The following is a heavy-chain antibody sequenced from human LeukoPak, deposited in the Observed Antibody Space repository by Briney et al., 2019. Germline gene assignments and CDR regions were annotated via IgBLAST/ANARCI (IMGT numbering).Heavy chain of an antibody. V-gene: IGHV3-74*01. CDR1: GFTFSSYW. CDR2: INSDGSST. CDR3: AMAGYSSGWYDPFDY. J-gene: IGHJ4*02. Sequence: PGGSLRLSCAASGFTFSSYWMHWVRQAPGKVLVWVSRINSDGSSTSYADSVKGQFTISRDNAKNTLYLQMNSLRAEDTAVYYCAMAGYSSGWYDPFDYWGQGTLVTVSS. D-gene: IGHD6-19*01.